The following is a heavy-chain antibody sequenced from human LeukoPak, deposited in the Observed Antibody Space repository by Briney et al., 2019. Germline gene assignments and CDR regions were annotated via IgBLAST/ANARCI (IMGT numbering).Heavy chain of an antibody. J-gene: IGHJ5*02. Sequence: GESLKISCKGSGYSFTSYWIGWVRQMPGEGLEWMGIIYPGDSDTRYSPSFQGQVTISADKSISTAYLQWSSLKASDTAMYYCAREGEYYDSSGYSFDPWGQGTLVTVSS. D-gene: IGHD3-22*01. CDR3: AREGEYYDSSGYSFDP. CDR2: IYPGDSDT. CDR1: GYSFTSYW. V-gene: IGHV5-51*01.